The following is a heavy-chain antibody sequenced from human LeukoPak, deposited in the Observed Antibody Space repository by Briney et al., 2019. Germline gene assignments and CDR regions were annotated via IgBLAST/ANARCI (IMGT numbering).Heavy chain of an antibody. CDR3: ARAFGAIFGGDYYYYGMDV. V-gene: IGHV4-4*02. D-gene: IGHD3-3*01. CDR1: GGSISSSNW. CDR2: IYHSGST. Sequence: PSETLSLTCAVSGGSISSSNWWSWVRQPPGKGLEWIGEIYHSGSTNYNPSLKSRVTISVDKSKNQFSLKLSSVTAADTAVYYCARAFGAIFGGDYYYYGMDVWGQGTTVTVSS. J-gene: IGHJ6*02.